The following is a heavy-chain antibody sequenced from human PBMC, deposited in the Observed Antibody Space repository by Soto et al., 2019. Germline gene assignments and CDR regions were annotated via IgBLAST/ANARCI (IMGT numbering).Heavy chain of an antibody. CDR1: GFTFSSYG. D-gene: IGHD6-19*01. Sequence: QVQLVESGGGVVQPGRSLRLSCAASGFTFSSYGMHWVRQAPGKGLEWVAVIWYDGSNKYYADSVKGRFTISRDNSKNTLYLQMNSLRSEDTAVYYCARGYLKSIAVAGRWGQGTLVTVSS. J-gene: IGHJ1*01. CDR2: IWYDGSNK. CDR3: ARGYLKSIAVAGR. V-gene: IGHV3-33*01.